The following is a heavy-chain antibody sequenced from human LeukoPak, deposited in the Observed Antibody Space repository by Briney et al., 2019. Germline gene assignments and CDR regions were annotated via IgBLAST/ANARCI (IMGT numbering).Heavy chain of an antibody. D-gene: IGHD3-16*02. CDR3: ARGPGDYVWGSYRPFDY. CDR2: INPNSGGT. Sequence: GASVKVSCKASGYTFTGYYMHWVRQAPGQGLEWMGWINPNSGGTNYAQKFQSRVTMTRDTSISTAYMELSRLRSDDTAVYYCARGPGDYVWGSYRPFDYWGQETLVTVSS. V-gene: IGHV1-2*02. CDR1: GYTFTGYY. J-gene: IGHJ4*02.